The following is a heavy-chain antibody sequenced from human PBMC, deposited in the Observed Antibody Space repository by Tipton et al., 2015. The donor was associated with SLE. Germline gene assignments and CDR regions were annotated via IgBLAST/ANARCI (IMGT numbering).Heavy chain of an antibody. CDR2: ISSGGTT. V-gene: IGHV3-66*01. Sequence: SLRLSCTASGFTFGEDSMSWFRQAPGKGLEWVSLISSGGTTQYADSVKGRFTVSRDNSMNTMYLQMNSLRAEDTAVYYCARVVAGFCRSDRLVDPWGQGTLVTVSS. CDR1: GFTFGEDS. D-gene: IGHD6-19*01. CDR3: ARVVAGFCRSDRLVDP. J-gene: IGHJ5*02.